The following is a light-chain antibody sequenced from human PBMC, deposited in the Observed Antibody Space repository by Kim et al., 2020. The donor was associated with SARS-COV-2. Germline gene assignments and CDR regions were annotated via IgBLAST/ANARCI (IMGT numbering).Light chain of an antibody. V-gene: IGKV2-28*01. CDR2: LAS. Sequence: DIVLTQSPLSLPVTPGEPASISCRSSQSLLHRIGYNYLHWYVQKPGQSPQVLIYLASNRASGVSDRFSGSGSGTDFTLKISRVEAEDAGIYYCMQVLQSPLTFGGGTKLEI. J-gene: IGKJ4*01. CDR1: QSLLHRIGYNY. CDR3: MQVLQSPLT.